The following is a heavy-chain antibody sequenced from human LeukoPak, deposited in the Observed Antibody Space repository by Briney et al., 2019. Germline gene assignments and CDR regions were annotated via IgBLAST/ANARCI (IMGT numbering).Heavy chain of an antibody. CDR2: IYTSGST. D-gene: IGHD4-17*01. V-gene: IGHV4-61*02. J-gene: IGHJ4*02. Sequence: SQTLSLTCTVSGGSISSGSYYWSWIRQPAGKGLEWIGRIYTSGSTNYNPSLKSRVTISVDTSKNQFSLKLSSVTAADTAVYYCAREIAVTTGDDYWGQGTLVTVSS. CDR1: GGSISSGSYY. CDR3: AREIAVTTGDDY.